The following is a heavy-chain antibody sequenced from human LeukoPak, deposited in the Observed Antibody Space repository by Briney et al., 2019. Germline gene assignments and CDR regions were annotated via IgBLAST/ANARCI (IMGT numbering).Heavy chain of an antibody. D-gene: IGHD4-17*01. CDR3: ARMGDYGDYGTGALGMDV. Sequence: ASVKVSCKAFGYTFTDYYMHWLRQAPAQGLEWMGWINPNSGGTNYAQKFQGRVTMTTDTSTSTAYMELRSLRSDDTAVYYCARMGDYGDYGTGALGMDVWGQGTTVTVSS. J-gene: IGHJ6*02. V-gene: IGHV1-2*02. CDR1: GYTFTDYY. CDR2: INPNSGGT.